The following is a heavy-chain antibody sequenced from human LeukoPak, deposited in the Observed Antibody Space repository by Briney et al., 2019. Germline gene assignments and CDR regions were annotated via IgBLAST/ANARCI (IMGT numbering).Heavy chain of an antibody. Sequence: ASVKVSCKASGGTFSSYAISWVRQAPGQGLEWMGGTIPIFGTANYAQKFQGRVTITADESTSTAYMELSSLRSEDTAVYYCARDLNCSSTSCFSFDYWGQGTLVTVSS. CDR1: GGTFSSYA. J-gene: IGHJ4*02. V-gene: IGHV1-69*13. CDR2: TIPIFGTA. CDR3: ARDLNCSSTSCFSFDY. D-gene: IGHD2-2*01.